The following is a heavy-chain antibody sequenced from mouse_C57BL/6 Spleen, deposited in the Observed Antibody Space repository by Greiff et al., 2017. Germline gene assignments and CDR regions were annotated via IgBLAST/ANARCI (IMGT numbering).Heavy chain of an antibody. CDR1: GFTFSDYG. J-gene: IGHJ4*01. CDR2: ISSGSSTI. CDR3: ARRGDYDVGYYAMDY. Sequence: EVMLVESGGGLVKPGGSLKLSCAASGFTFSDYGMHWVRQAPEKGLEWVAYISSGSSTIYYADTVKGRFTISRDNAKNTLFLQMTRLRSEDTAMYYCARRGDYDVGYYAMDYWGQGTSVTVSS. D-gene: IGHD2-4*01. V-gene: IGHV5-17*01.